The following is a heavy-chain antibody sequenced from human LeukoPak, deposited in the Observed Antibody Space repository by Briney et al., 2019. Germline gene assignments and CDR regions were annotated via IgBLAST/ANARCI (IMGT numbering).Heavy chain of an antibody. J-gene: IGHJ5*02. V-gene: IGHV5-51*01. CDR3: ARDHHHSSNYENWFDP. CDR1: GYSFTSYW. D-gene: IGHD4-11*01. Sequence: KPGESLKISCKGSGYSFTSYWIGWVRQMPGKGLEWMGIIYPGDSDTRYSPSFQGQVTISADKSISTAYLQWSSLKASDTAVYYCARDHHHSSNYENWFDPWGQGTLVTVSS. CDR2: IYPGDSDT.